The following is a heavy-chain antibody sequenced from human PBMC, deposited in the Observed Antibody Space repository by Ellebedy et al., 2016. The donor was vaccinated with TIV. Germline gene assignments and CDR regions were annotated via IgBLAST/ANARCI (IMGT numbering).Heavy chain of an antibody. Sequence: SETLSLTXAVYGGSYSGYYWSWIRQPPGKGLEWIGEINHSGSTNYNPSLKSRVTISVDTSKNQFSLKLSSVTAADTAVYYCARGSNLYYFDYWGQGTLVTVSS. CDR2: INHSGST. CDR3: ARGSNLYYFDY. CDR1: GGSYSGYY. J-gene: IGHJ4*02. V-gene: IGHV4-34*01.